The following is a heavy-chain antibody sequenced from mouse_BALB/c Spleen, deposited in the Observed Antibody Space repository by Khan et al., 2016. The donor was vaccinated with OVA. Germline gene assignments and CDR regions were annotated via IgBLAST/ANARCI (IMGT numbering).Heavy chain of an antibody. J-gene: IGHJ3*01. Sequence: EVELVESGGGLVKPGGSLKLSCEVSGFAFNSYDMSWVRQTPEKRLEWVATISSTGTYTYYPDSVKGRFTISRDTARNTLYLQMSSLRSEDTALDDCTRSSYDGYSGFTYWGQGTLVTVSA. V-gene: IGHV5-9*02. D-gene: IGHD2-9*01. CDR1: GFAFNSYD. CDR2: ISSTGTYT. CDR3: TRSSYDGYSGFTY.